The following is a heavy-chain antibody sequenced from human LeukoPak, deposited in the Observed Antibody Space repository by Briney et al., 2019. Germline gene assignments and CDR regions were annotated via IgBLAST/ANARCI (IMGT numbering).Heavy chain of an antibody. J-gene: IGHJ4*02. CDR3: AKDLSYSSSPGLDY. CDR1: GVSISSYY. Sequence: SETLSLTCTVSGVSISSYYWSWIRQPAGKGLEWIGRVYTSGSTNYNPSLKSRVTMSVDTSKNQFSLKLTSVTAADTAVFYCAKDLSYSSSPGLDYWGKGTLVTVSS. V-gene: IGHV4-4*07. CDR2: VYTSGST. D-gene: IGHD6-6*01.